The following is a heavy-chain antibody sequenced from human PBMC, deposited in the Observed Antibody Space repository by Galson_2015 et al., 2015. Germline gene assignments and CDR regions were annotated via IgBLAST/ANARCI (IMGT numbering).Heavy chain of an antibody. CDR2: ISNSGGST. J-gene: IGHJ4*02. CDR1: GFTFSIFA. D-gene: IGHD5-12*01. V-gene: IGHV3-23*01. CDR3: AKGGGWLYYFDY. Sequence: SLRLSCAASGFTFSIFAMNWVRQAPGKGLEWVSAISNSGGSTYQADSVKGRFTISRDNSKNTLFLQIISLRAEDTAVYYCAKGGGWLYYFDYWGQGTVVTVSS.